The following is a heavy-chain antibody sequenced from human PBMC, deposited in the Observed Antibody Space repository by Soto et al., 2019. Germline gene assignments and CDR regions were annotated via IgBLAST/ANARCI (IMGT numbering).Heavy chain of an antibody. CDR3: ARDVHYYDISGFHWEAPFDF. Sequence: PSETLSLTCAVSGYSISSGYYRGWIRQTPGRGLEWMGSIHQSGNTYYNPSLKSRVTISVDTSKIQFSLKLSSVTAAGTAVYFCARDVHYYDISGFHWEAPFDFWGQGTQVTVSS. CDR1: GYSISSGYY. D-gene: IGHD3-22*01. V-gene: IGHV4-38-2*02. CDR2: IHQSGNT. J-gene: IGHJ4*02.